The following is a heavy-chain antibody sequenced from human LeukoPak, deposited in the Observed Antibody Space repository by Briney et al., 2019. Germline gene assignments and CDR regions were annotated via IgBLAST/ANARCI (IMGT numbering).Heavy chain of an antibody. Sequence: GASVKVSCKASGGTFSSYAISWVRQAPGQGLEWVGGIIPIFGTANYAQKFQGRVTITADESTSTAYMELSSLRSEDTAVYYCARMGRELDFDYWGQGTLVTVSS. CDR2: IIPIFGTA. CDR1: GGTFSSYA. V-gene: IGHV1-69*13. CDR3: ARMGRELDFDY. J-gene: IGHJ4*02. D-gene: IGHD1-26*01.